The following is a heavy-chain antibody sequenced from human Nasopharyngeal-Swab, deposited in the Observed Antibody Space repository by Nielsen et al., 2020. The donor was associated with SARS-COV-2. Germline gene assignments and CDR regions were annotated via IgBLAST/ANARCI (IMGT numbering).Heavy chain of an antibody. Sequence: GESLKISCAASGFTFSSYGMHWVRQAPGKGLEWVAVIWYDGSNKYYADSVKGRFTISRDNSKNTLYLQMNSLRAEDTAVYYCAKDRENSGSYYVVFDYWGQGTLVTVSS. J-gene: IGHJ4*02. CDR3: AKDRENSGSYYVVFDY. V-gene: IGHV3-33*06. CDR2: IWYDGSNK. CDR1: GFTFSSYG. D-gene: IGHD1-26*01.